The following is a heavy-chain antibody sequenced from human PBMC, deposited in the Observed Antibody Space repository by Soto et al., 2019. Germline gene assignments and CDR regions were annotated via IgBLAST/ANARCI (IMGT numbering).Heavy chain of an antibody. CDR2: IKQDGSKK. CDR1: GFTFSSYW. Sequence: EVQLVESGGGLVQPGGSLRLSCAASGFTFSSYWMTWVRQAPGKGLEWVANIKQDGSKKYYVDSVKGRFTISRDNAKKSLYLQMNSLRAADTAVYYCAKRFWYFDLLGRGTLVTVSS. D-gene: IGHD4-17*01. J-gene: IGHJ2*01. V-gene: IGHV3-7*01. CDR3: AKRFWYFDL.